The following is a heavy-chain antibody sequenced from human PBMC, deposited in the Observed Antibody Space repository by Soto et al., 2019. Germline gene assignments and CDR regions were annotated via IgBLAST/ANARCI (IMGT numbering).Heavy chain of an antibody. CDR2: ISAYNGNT. D-gene: IGHD3-10*01. V-gene: IGHV1-18*01. Sequence: QVQLVQSGAEVKKPGASVKVSCKASGYTFTSYGISWVRQSPGQSLGWMGWISAYNGNTNYAQKLHGRVTMTTDTPTSTAKTEIRSMRSDDTAVYDWARDHNYEGSGSHLPGRGGGMDVWGQGTTVTVSS. CDR3: ARDHNYEGSGSHLPGRGGGMDV. CDR1: GYTFTSYG. J-gene: IGHJ6*02.